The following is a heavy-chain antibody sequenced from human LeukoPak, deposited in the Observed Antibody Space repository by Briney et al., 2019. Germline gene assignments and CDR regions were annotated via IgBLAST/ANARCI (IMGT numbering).Heavy chain of an antibody. J-gene: IGHJ6*03. CDR2: ISGSGGST. D-gene: IGHD3-10*01. V-gene: IGHV3-23*01. Sequence: GGSLRLSCAASGFTFSSYAMSWVRQAPGKGLEWVSAISGSGGSTYYADSVKGRFTISRDNSKNTLYLQMNSLRAEDTAVYYCASRRSGYYYYMDVWGKGTTVTVSS. CDR3: ASRRSGYYYYMDV. CDR1: GFTFSSYA.